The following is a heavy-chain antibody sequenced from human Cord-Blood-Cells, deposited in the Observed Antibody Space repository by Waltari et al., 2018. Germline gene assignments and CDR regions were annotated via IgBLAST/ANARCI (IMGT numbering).Heavy chain of an antibody. J-gene: IGHJ5*02. V-gene: IGHV1-8*01. Sequence: QVQLVQSGAEVKKPGASVKVSCKASGYTFTSYDINWVRQATGQGLEWMGWMNPNSGNTGYAQKFQGRVTMTGNTSKSTAYMELSSLRSEDTALYYCARGSIHCSSTSCYWLFDPWGQGTLVTVSS. CDR3: ARGSIHCSSTSCYWLFDP. CDR1: GYTFTSYD. D-gene: IGHD2-2*01. CDR2: MNPNSGNT.